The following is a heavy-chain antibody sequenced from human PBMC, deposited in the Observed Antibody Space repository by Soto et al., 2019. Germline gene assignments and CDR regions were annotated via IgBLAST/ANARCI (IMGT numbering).Heavy chain of an antibody. CDR3: AKDLGGDYDGEYFQH. CDR1: GFTFSSYA. CDR2: ISGSGGST. V-gene: IGHV3-23*01. J-gene: IGHJ1*01. D-gene: IGHD4-17*01. Sequence: GGSLRLSCAASGFTFSSYAMSWVRPAPGKGLEWVSAISGSGGSTYYADSVKGQFTISRDNTKNTLYLQMNSLRAEDTAVYYCAKDLGGDYDGEYFQHWGQGTLVTVSS.